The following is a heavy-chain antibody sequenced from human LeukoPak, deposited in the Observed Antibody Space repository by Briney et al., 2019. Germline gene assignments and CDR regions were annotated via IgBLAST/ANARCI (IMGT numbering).Heavy chain of an antibody. Sequence: GGSLRLSCAASGFTFSSYWMSWVRQAPRKELEWVANIKQDGSEKYYVDSVKGRFTISRDNAKNSLYLQMNSLRAEDTAVYYCASIHIEPGYNFGSFDYWGRGKLVTVSS. CDR2: IKQDGSEK. CDR3: ASIHIEPGYNFGSFDY. CDR1: GFTFSSYW. V-gene: IGHV3-7*05. D-gene: IGHD3-10*01. J-gene: IGHJ4*02.